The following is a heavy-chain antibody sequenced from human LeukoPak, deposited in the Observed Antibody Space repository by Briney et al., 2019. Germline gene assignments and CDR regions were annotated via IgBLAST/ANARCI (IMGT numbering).Heavy chain of an antibody. Sequence: SETLSLTCAVYGGSFSGYYWSWIRQPPGKGLEWIGEINHSGSTNYNPSLKSRVTISVDTSKNQFSLKLSSVTAADTAVYYCARLIKGYGYSSSWYPRFDPWGQGTLVTVSS. CDR3: ARLIKGYGYSSSWYPRFDP. V-gene: IGHV4-34*01. D-gene: IGHD6-13*01. CDR2: INHSGST. CDR1: GGSFSGYY. J-gene: IGHJ5*02.